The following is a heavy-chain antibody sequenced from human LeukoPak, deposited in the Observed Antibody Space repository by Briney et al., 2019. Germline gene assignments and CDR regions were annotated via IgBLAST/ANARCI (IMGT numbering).Heavy chain of an antibody. CDR1: GGSFSGYY. CDR2: INHSGST. D-gene: IGHD1-26*01. Sequence: SETLSLTCAVYGGSFSGYYWSWIRQPPGKGLEWIGEINHSGSTNYNPSLKSRVTISVDTSKNQFSLKLSSVTAADTAVYYCARDRMGAQYYYYMDVWGKGTTVTVSS. CDR3: ARDRMGAQYYYYMDV. J-gene: IGHJ6*03. V-gene: IGHV4-34*01.